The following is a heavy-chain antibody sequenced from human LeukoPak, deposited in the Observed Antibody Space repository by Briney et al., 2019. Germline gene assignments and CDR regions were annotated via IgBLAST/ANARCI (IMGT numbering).Heavy chain of an antibody. CDR1: GGSFSGYY. CDR2: INRSGST. J-gene: IGHJ5*02. D-gene: IGHD2-21*02. CDR3: ARDRNPFVVVTAYYNWFDP. V-gene: IGHV4-34*01. Sequence: TSETLSLTCAVYGGSFSGYYWSWIRQPPGKGLEWIGEINRSGSTNYTPSLKSPVPIPVDTSKNQFSLKLSSATAADTAAYYCARDRNPFVVVTAYYNWFDPWGHRTLVTASS.